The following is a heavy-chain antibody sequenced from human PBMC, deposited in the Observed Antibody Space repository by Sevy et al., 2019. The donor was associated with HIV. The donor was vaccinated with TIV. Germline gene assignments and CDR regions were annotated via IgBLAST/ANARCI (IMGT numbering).Heavy chain of an antibody. CDR3: ARVVEAVPGYYYGMDV. V-gene: IGHV3-23*01. J-gene: IGHJ6*02. CDR2: LGGSVDMT. D-gene: IGHD1-26*01. Sequence: GGSLRLSCVASGFTFSRYAMSWVRQAPGKGLKWVSALGGSVDMTYYADFVKGRFTISRDNSKNTLYLQMNSLRAEDTAGYCCARVVEAVPGYYYGMDVWGQGTTVTVSS. CDR1: GFTFSRYA.